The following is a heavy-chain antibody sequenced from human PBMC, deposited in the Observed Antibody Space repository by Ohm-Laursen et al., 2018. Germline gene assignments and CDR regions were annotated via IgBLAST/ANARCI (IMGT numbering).Heavy chain of an antibody. CDR2: INPSGGST. CDR3: ACRSSSSGFDY. J-gene: IGHJ4*02. V-gene: IGHV1-46*01. D-gene: IGHD6-6*01. Sequence: ASVKVSCKVFGYTFTDYLIQWVRQAPGQGLEWMGIINPSGGSTSYAQKFQGRVTMTRDTSTSTVYMELSSLRSEDTAVYYCACRSSSSGFDYWGQGTLVTVSS. CDR1: GYTFTDYL.